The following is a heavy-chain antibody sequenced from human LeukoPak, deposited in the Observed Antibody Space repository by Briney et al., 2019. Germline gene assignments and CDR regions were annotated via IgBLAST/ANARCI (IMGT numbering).Heavy chain of an antibody. V-gene: IGHV3-23*01. J-gene: IGHJ4*01. CDR1: GFTFNTYA. D-gene: IGHD6-19*01. Sequence: GGSLRLSCEASGFTFNTYAIYWVRQAPGKGLEWVSTLSGSGITTYYADSVKGRFTISRDNSKNTLYLQMNTLRAEDSALYYCAKGIYSSGWSYFDYWGHGTLVTVSS. CDR3: AKGIYSSGWSYFDY. CDR2: LSGSGITT.